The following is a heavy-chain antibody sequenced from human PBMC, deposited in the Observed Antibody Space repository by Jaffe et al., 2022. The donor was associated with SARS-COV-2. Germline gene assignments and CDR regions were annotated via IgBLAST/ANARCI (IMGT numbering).Heavy chain of an antibody. D-gene: IGHD4-17*01. Sequence: DVQLVESGGGLVQPGGSLRLSCGASGFTFSSSWMSWVRQAPGKGLEWVANIKEDGSVKYYLDSMKGRLTISRDNARNSLYLQMNSLRVDDTAVYYCARDYRDDHFFAYWGQGALVTVSS. CDR2: IKEDGSVK. CDR1: GFTFSSSW. CDR3: ARDYRDDHFFAY. V-gene: IGHV3-7*01. J-gene: IGHJ4*02.